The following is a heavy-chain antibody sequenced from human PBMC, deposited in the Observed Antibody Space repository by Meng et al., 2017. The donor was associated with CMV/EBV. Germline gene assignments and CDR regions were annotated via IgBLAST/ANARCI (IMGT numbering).Heavy chain of an antibody. J-gene: IGHJ4*02. CDR3: ARVAGYYIFFDY. Sequence: GSLLKISCATSGFTFSSYAMHWVRQAPGKGLEWVAVISYDGSNKYYADSVKGRFTISRDNSKNTLYLQMNSLRAEDTAVYYCARVAGYYIFFDYWGQGTLVTVSS. CDR1: GFTFSSYA. CDR2: ISYDGSNK. V-gene: IGHV3-30-3*01. D-gene: IGHD3-3*01.